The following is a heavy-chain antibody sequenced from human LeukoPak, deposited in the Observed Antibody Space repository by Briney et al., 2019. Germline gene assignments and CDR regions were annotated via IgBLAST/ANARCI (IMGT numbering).Heavy chain of an antibody. V-gene: IGHV4-39*01. Sequence: AETLSLTCTVSGGSISSSSYYWGWIRQPPGKGLEWIGSIYYSGSTYYNPSLKSRVTISVDTSKNQFSLKLSSVTAADTAVYYCVTGDYGVGYLYFDLWGRGTLVTVSS. J-gene: IGHJ2*01. CDR3: VTGDYGVGYLYFDL. CDR1: GGSISSSSYY. D-gene: IGHD4-17*01. CDR2: IYYSGST.